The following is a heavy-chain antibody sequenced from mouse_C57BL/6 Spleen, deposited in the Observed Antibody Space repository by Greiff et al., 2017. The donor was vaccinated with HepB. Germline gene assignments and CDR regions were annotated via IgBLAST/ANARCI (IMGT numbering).Heavy chain of an antibody. V-gene: IGHV1-52*01. CDR2: IDPSDSET. Sequence: QVQLKQPGAELVRPGSSVKLSCKASGYTFTSYWMHWVKQRPIQGLEWIGNIDPSDSETHYNQKFKDKATLTVDKSSSTAYMQLSSLTSEDSAVYYCARRDGYYYVFDYWGQGTTLTVSS. J-gene: IGHJ2*01. CDR3: ARRDGYYYVFDY. CDR1: GYTFTSYW. D-gene: IGHD2-3*01.